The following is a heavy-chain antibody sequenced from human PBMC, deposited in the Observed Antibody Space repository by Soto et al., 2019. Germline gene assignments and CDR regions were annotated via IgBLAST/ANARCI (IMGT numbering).Heavy chain of an antibody. CDR3: ALEAVHGPQYYFDY. V-gene: IGHV1-18*01. D-gene: IGHD4-17*01. CDR2: ISAYNGNT. J-gene: IGHJ4*02. Sequence: GASVKVSCKASGYTFASYGISWVRQAPGQGLEWMGWISAYNGNTNYAQKFQGRLTITKDTSKNQVVLTMTNMDPVDTATYYCALEAVHGPQYYFDYWGQGTLVNVSS. CDR1: GYTFASYG.